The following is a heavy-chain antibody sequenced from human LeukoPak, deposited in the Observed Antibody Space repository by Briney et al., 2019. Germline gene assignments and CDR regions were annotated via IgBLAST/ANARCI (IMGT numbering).Heavy chain of an antibody. J-gene: IGHJ4*02. V-gene: IGHV1-2*02. CDR2: INPNSGGT. CDR3: ATEIHYDSSGYYFDY. CDR1: GYTFTDYY. Sequence: ASVKVSCKASGYTFTDYYIHWVRQVPGQGPEWMGWINPNSGGTNYAQKFQGRVTITADESTSTAYMELSSLRSEDTAVYYCATEIHYDSSGYYFDYWGQGTLVTVSS. D-gene: IGHD3-22*01.